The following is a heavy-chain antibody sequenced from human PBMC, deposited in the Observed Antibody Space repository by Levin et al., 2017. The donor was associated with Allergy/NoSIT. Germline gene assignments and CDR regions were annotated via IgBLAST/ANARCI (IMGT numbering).Heavy chain of an antibody. Sequence: LAGGSLRLSCAASGFTFSTYDMSWVRQAPGKGLEWVSTIGGSGWTSYADSVKGRFTVSRDNSRSTMYLQMNSLRAEDTAVYYCAYRTGFDYWGQGTLVTVSS. D-gene: IGHD1-14*01. CDR2: IGGSGWT. V-gene: IGHV3-23*01. CDR3: AYRTGFDY. J-gene: IGHJ4*02. CDR1: GFTFSTYD.